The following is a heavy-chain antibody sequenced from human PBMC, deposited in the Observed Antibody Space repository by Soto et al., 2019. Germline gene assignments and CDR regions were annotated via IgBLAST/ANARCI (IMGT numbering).Heavy chain of an antibody. CDR1: CYTFTSYG. V-gene: IGHV1-18*01. J-gene: IGHJ6*03. D-gene: IGHD3-9*01. CDR2: ISAYNGNT. CDR3: ARSGEVLRYFDWYPTNMDV. Sequence: QVQLVQSGAEVKNPGASVKVSCKASCYTFTSYGISWVRQAPGQGLEWMGWISAYNGNTNYAHKLQGRVTITTDTSTSTAYMEVRSLRSDDTAVYYCARSGEVLRYFDWYPTNMDVWGKGTTVTVSS.